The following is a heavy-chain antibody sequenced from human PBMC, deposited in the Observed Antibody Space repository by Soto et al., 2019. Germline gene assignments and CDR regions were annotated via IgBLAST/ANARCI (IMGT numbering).Heavy chain of an antibody. V-gene: IGHV3-7*01. J-gene: IGHJ4*02. CDR2: IKEDGSKK. CDR3: PQEGKTGTAFAY. CDR1: GFTFRTYW. Sequence: EVQLVESGGGLVQPGGSLRLSCAASGFTFRTYWMNWVRQAPGKGLEWVANIKEDGSKKNFVDSVKGRFTISRDNAKNLCFLQMTSRRAEDPAGYYCPQEGKTGTAFAYGAQEPLVTVPS. D-gene: IGHD7-27*01.